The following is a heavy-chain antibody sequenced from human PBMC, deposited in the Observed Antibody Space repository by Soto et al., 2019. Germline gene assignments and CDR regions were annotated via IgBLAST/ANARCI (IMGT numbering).Heavy chain of an antibody. CDR2: IYYSGST. CDR1: GGSISSSSYY. CDR3: ARTNYDFWSGYYY. V-gene: IGHV4-39*01. D-gene: IGHD3-3*01. J-gene: IGHJ4*02. Sequence: QLQLQESGPGLVKPSETLSLTCTVYGGSISSSSYYWGWIRQPPGKGLEWIGSIYYSGSTYYNPSLKSRVTISVDTSKNQFSLKLSSVTAADTAVYYCARTNYDFWSGYYYWGQGTLVTVSS.